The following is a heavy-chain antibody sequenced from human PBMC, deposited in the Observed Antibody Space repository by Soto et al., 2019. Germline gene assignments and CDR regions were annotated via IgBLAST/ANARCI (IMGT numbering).Heavy chain of an antibody. Sequence: QVQLVHSGAEVKKPGSSVKVSCKASGGTFSSYTISWVRQAPGQGLEWMGRIIPILGIANYAQKFQGRVTITADKSTSTAYMELSSLRSEDTAVYYCARVYCSSTSCPLYWGQGTLVTVSS. CDR1: GGTFSSYT. V-gene: IGHV1-69*02. CDR2: IIPILGIA. J-gene: IGHJ4*02. CDR3: ARVYCSSTSCPLY. D-gene: IGHD2-2*01.